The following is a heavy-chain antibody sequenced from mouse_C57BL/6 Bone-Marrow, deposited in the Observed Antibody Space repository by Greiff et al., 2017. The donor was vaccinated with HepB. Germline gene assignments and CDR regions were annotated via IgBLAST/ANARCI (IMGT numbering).Heavy chain of an antibody. CDR1: GYTFTDYY. CDR2: INPNNGGT. J-gene: IGHJ4*01. CDR3: AEAMDY. Sequence: VQLQQSGPELVKPGASVKISCKASGYTFTDYYMNWVKQSHGKSLEWIGDINPNNGGTSYNQKFKGKATLTVDKSSSTAYMELRSLTSEDSAVYYCAEAMDYWGQGTSVTVSS. V-gene: IGHV1-26*01.